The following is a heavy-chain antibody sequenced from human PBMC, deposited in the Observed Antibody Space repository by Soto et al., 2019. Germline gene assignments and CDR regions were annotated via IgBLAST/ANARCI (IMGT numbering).Heavy chain of an antibody. Sequence: GGSLRLSCEATGFTFSSHEMNWIRQTPGKRLEWIAKISGSGSTINYADSVKGRFTISRDNAQRTLHLQMDSLRVEDTGVYYCARGGVYWGRGTLVTVSS. CDR2: ISGSGSTI. D-gene: IGHD2-8*01. V-gene: IGHV3-48*03. J-gene: IGHJ1*01. CDR3: ARGGVY. CDR1: GFTFSSHE.